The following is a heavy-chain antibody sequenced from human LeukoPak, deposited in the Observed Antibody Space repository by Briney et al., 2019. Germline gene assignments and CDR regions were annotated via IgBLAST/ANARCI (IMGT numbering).Heavy chain of an antibody. CDR1: GYTFTSYG. V-gene: IGHV1-18*01. CDR3: ARCKYDFWIAPSDY. Sequence: ASVKVSCKASGYTFTSYGISWVRQAPGQGLEWMGWISAYNGNTNYAQKLQGRVTMTTDTSTSTAYMELRSLRSDDTAVYYCARCKYDFWIAPSDYWGQGTLVTVSS. D-gene: IGHD3-3*01. J-gene: IGHJ4*02. CDR2: ISAYNGNT.